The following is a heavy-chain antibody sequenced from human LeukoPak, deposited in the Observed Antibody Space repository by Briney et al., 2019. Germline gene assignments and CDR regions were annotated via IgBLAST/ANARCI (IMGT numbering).Heavy chain of an antibody. V-gene: IGHV4-59*11. CDR3: ARGGKYQLLYDYYYYMDV. J-gene: IGHJ6*03. Sequence: SETLSLTCTVSGCSISSHYWSWIRQPPGKGLEWIGYIYYSGSTNYNPSLKSRVTISVDTSKNQFSLKLSSVTAADTAVYYCARGGKYQLLYDYYYYMDVWGKGTTVTVSS. CDR2: IYYSGST. CDR1: GCSISSHY. D-gene: IGHD2-2*01.